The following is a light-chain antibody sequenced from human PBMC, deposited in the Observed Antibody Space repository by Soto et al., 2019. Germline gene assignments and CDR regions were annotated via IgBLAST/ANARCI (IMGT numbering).Light chain of an antibody. CDR1: SSDVGGYND. CDR3: CSYAGRYTYV. CDR2: DVT. J-gene: IGLJ6*01. Sequence: QSALTQPRSVSGSPGQSVTISCTGSSSDVGGYNDVSWYQQYPGKAPRLMIYDVTKRPSGVPDRLSGSKSGNTASLTISGLQAEDEADYYCCSYAGRYTYVFGSGTKVTVL. V-gene: IGLV2-11*01.